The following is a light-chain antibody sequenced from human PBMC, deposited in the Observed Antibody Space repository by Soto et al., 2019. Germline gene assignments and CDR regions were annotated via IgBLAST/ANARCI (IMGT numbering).Light chain of an antibody. CDR3: SSYTSSGNYV. Sequence: QSALTQPASVSGSPGQSIAISCTGTSSDVGGYDYDSWYQQHPGKVPKLMIYDVSNRPSGVSNRFSGSKSGNTASLTISGREAEDEADYCCSSYTSSGNYVFGTGTKLTVL. CDR1: SSDVGGYDY. V-gene: IGLV2-14*01. J-gene: IGLJ1*01. CDR2: DVS.